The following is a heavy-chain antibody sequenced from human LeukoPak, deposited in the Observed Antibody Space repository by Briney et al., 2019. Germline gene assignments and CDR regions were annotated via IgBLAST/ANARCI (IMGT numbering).Heavy chain of an antibody. CDR3: AREDYGDYLSYFDY. D-gene: IGHD4-17*01. J-gene: IGHJ4*02. V-gene: IGHV3-7*01. CDR2: IKEDGSEK. CDR1: GFTFSSYW. Sequence: GGSLRLSCAASGFTFSSYWMTWVRQAPGKGLEWVANIKEDGSEKYYVDSVKGRFTISRDNAKNSLYLQMNSLRDEDTAVYYCAREDYGDYLSYFDYWGQGTLATVSS.